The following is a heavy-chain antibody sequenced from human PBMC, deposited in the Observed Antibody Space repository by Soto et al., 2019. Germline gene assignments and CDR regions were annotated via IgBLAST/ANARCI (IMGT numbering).Heavy chain of an antibody. CDR1: GFTFNIYS. CDR2: ITSDTKTI. CDR3: ARSVEGHFDY. D-gene: IGHD6-19*01. V-gene: IGHV3-48*02. J-gene: IGHJ4*02. Sequence: EVQLVESGGDLVQRGGSLRLSCAASGFTFNIYSMNWVRQAPGKGLEWFSYITSDTKTIKYADSVKGRFTISRDNAKNSVYLQMNSLRDEDTAVYYCARSVEGHFDYWGQGTVVIVSS.